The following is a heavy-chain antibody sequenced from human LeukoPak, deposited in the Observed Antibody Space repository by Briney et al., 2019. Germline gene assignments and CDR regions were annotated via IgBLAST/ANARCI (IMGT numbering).Heavy chain of an antibody. CDR2: IIPIFGTA. V-gene: IGHV1-69*13. J-gene: IGHJ3*02. D-gene: IGHD2/OR15-2a*01. CDR1: GGTFSSYA. CDR3: ARSSLSAFDI. Sequence: GASVKVSCKASGGTFSSYAISWVRQAPGQGLEWMGGIIPIFGTANYAQKFQGRVTITADESTSTAYMGLSSLRSEDTAVYYCARSSLSAFDIWGQGTMVTVSS.